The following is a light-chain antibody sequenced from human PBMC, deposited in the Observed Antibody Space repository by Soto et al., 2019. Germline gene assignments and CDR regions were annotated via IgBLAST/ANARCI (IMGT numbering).Light chain of an antibody. Sequence: EIMFAQSPPTLSLSPEEKDTHSYRASQSVGSQLAWYQQKPGQAPRLLIYDTSNSATGIPARFSGSGSGTDFTLTIISLGPEDFAVYYCQQRSNWPRTFGQGTKVDIK. CDR2: DTS. V-gene: IGKV3-11*01. J-gene: IGKJ1*01. CDR3: QQRSNWPRT. CDR1: QSVGSQ.